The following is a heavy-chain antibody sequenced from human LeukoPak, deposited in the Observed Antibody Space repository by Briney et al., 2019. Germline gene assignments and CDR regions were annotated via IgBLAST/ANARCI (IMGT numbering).Heavy chain of an antibody. Sequence: ASVKVSCKVSGNTFTTYDINWGRQATGQGPEWMGWLNPHSGNTGYAQKFQGRVTMTRNISINTAYLQLRSLSSEDTAVYYCARAVVEGSTRFAFNIWGQGTLVTVSS. D-gene: IGHD2-15*01. CDR1: GNTFTTYD. CDR3: ARAVVEGSTRFAFNI. J-gene: IGHJ3*02. CDR2: LNPHSGNT. V-gene: IGHV1-8*01.